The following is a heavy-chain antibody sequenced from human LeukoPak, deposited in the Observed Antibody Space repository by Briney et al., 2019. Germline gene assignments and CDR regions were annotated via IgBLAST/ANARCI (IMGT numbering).Heavy chain of an antibody. J-gene: IGHJ5*02. Sequence: SETLSLTCTVSGGSISSYYWSWIRQPPGKGLEWIGYSDYSGGTNYNPSLKSRVTISLDTSKNQFSLNLSSVTAADTAVYYCARDPRGYGSGSYYSPWGPGTLVTVSS. CDR1: GGSISSYY. D-gene: IGHD3-10*01. CDR2: SDYSGGT. CDR3: ARDPRGYGSGSYYSP. V-gene: IGHV4-59*01.